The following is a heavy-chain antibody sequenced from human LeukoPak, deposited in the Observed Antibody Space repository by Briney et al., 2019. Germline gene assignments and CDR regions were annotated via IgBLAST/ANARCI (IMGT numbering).Heavy chain of an antibody. V-gene: IGHV3-7*01. J-gene: IGHJ3*02. CDR2: IKQDGSEK. CDR1: GFTFSSYW. CDR3: ARDLIGYCSSTSCHPGAFDI. D-gene: IGHD2-2*01. Sequence: GGSLRLSCAASGFTFSSYWMSWVRQAPGKGLEWVANIKQDGSEKYYVDSVKGRFTISRDNAKNSLYLQMNSLRAEDTAVYYCARDLIGYCSSTSCHPGAFDIWGQGTMVTVSS.